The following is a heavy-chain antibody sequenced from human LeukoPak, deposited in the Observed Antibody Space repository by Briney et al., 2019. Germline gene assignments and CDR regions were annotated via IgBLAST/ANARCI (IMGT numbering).Heavy chain of an antibody. CDR3: ARDTYYYDSSGYWADY. V-gene: IGHV4-4*07. CDR1: GASISSYY. CDR2: IYSSRS. D-gene: IGHD3-22*01. J-gene: IGHJ4*02. Sequence: SETLSLTCTVSGASISSYYWSWIRQPAGRGLEWIGRIYSSRSIYNPSLKSRVTMSVDTSKNQFSLKLSSVTAADTAVYYCARDTYYYDSSGYWADYWGQGTLVTVSS.